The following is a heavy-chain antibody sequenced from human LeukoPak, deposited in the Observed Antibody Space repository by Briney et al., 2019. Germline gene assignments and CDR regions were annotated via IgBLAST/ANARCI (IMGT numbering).Heavy chain of an antibody. CDR3: AKVTLYSSGWSYFDY. D-gene: IGHD6-19*01. V-gene: IGHV3-23*01. J-gene: IGHJ4*02. Sequence: PGGSLRLSCAASGFTFSSYAMSWVRQAPGKGLEWVSAISGSGGSTYYADSVKGRFTISRDNSKNTLYLQMNSLRAEDTAVYYCAKVTLYSSGWSYFDYWGQGTQVTVSS. CDR2: ISGSGGST. CDR1: GFTFSSYA.